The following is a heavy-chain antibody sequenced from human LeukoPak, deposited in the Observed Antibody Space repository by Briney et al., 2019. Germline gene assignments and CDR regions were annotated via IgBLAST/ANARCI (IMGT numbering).Heavy chain of an antibody. D-gene: IGHD5-12*01. CDR1: GYTFTDYY. CDR3: ARDLESGYSGYDCGY. J-gene: IGHJ4*02. CDR2: INLNTGGT. V-gene: IGHV1-2*02. Sequence: ASVKASCKASGYTFTDYYIHWVRQAPGQGPEWMGWINLNTGGTNYAQKFDGRFSMTRDTSTSTVYMELSSLRSEDTAVYYCARDLESGYSGYDCGYWGQGTLVTVSS.